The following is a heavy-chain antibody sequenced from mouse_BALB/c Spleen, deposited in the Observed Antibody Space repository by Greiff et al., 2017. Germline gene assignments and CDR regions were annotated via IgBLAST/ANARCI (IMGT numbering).Heavy chain of an antibody. Sequence: EVKLVESGGGLVKPGGSLKLSCAASGFAFSSYDMSWVRQTPEKRLEWVAYISSGGGSTYYPDTVKGRFTISRDNAKNTLYLQMSSLKSEDTAMYYCARRITTRAMDYWGQGTSVTVSS. D-gene: IGHD1-1*01. V-gene: IGHV5-12-1*01. CDR1: GFAFSSYD. CDR2: ISSGGGST. J-gene: IGHJ4*01. CDR3: ARRITTRAMDY.